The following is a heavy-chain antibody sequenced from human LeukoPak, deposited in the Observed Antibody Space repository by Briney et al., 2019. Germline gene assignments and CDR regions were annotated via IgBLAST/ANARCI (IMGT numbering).Heavy chain of an antibody. CDR1: GFGFSSYW. CDR2: IKQDGSEK. CDR3: AREDYYGSGNYVAWGGAFDV. D-gene: IGHD3-10*01. Sequence: GGSLRLSCEVSGFGFSSYWMTWVRQTPGKGLEWVANIKQDGSEKYYLDSVKGRFTISRDNAKISVYLQMNSLRAEDTAVYYCAREDYYGSGNYVAWGGAFDVWGQGTTVIVSS. V-gene: IGHV3-7*01. J-gene: IGHJ3*01.